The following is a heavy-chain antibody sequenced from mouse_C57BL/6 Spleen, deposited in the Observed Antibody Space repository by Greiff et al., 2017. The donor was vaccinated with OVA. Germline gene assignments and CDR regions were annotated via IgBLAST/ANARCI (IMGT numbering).Heavy chain of an antibody. Sequence: EVKLMESGGGLVKPGGSLKLSCAASGFTFSDYGMHWVRQAPEKGLEWVAYISSGSSTIDYADTVKGRFTISRDNAKNTLFLQMTSLRSEDTAMYYGARCGSSVPYAMDYWGQGTSVTVSS. V-gene: IGHV5-17*01. CDR2: ISSGSSTI. CDR3: ARCGSSVPYAMDY. J-gene: IGHJ4*01. D-gene: IGHD3-2*02. CDR1: GFTFSDYG.